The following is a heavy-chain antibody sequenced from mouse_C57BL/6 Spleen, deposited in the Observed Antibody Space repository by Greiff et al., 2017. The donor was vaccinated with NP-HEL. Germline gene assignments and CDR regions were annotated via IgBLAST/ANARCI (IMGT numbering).Heavy chain of an antibody. V-gene: IGHV1-4*01. J-gene: IGHJ4*01. CDR3: ARSHYGSSYDAMDY. D-gene: IGHD1-1*01. CDR1: GYTFTSYT. Sequence: QVQLKESGAELARPGASVKMSCKASGYTFTSYTMHWVKQRPGQGLEWIGYINPSSGYTKYNQKFKDKATLTADKSSSTAYMQLSSLTSEDSAVYYCARSHYGSSYDAMDYWGQGTSVTVSS. CDR2: INPSSGYT.